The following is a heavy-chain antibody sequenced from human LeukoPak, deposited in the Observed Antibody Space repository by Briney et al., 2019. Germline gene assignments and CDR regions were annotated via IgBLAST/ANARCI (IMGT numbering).Heavy chain of an antibody. CDR1: GFTFDDYG. D-gene: IGHD3-22*01. CDR3: ARGYSIVYYYYYYMDV. J-gene: IGHJ6*03. Sequence: GGSLRLSCAASGFTFDDYGMSWVRQAPGKGLEWVSGINWNGGSTGYADSVKGRFTISRDNAKNSLYLQMNSLRAEDTALYYCARGYSIVYYYYYYMDVWGKGTTVTVSS. CDR2: INWNGGST. V-gene: IGHV3-20*04.